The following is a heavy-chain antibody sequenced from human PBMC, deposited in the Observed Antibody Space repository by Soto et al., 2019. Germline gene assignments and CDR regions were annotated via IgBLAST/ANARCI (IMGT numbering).Heavy chain of an antibody. CDR2: IYYSGST. D-gene: IGHD3-22*01. CDR3: ARFNDRYYDSSGGLDY. J-gene: IGHJ4*02. CDR1: GGSISSGGYY. V-gene: IGHV4-31*03. Sequence: PSETLSLTCTVSGGSISSGGYYWSWIRQHPGKGLEWIGYIYYSGSTYYNPSLKSRVTISVDTSKNQFSLKLSSVTAADTAVYYCARFNDRYYDSSGGLDYWGQGTLVTVSS.